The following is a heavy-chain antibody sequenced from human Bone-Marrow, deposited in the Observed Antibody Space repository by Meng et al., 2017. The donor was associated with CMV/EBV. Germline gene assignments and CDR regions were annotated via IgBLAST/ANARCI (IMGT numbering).Heavy chain of an antibody. Sequence: GESLKISCAASGFTFSSYWMTWLRQAPGRGLEWVANIKEDGGEKYYVDSVKGRFTISRDNAKNSLYLQMNSLRAEDTAVYYCAKYNDFWSGYYTDAFDIWGQGTMVTVSS. CDR3: AKYNDFWSGYYTDAFDI. V-gene: IGHV3-7*01. CDR2: IKEDGGEK. J-gene: IGHJ3*02. CDR1: GFTFSSYW. D-gene: IGHD3-3*01.